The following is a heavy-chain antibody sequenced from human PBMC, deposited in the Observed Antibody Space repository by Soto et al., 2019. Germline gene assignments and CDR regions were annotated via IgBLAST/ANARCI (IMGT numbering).Heavy chain of an antibody. Sequence: QVQLVQSGAEVKKPGASVKVSCKASGYTFTSYYMHWVRQAPGQGLEWMGIINPSGGSTSYAQKFQGRVTMIRDTSTSTVYMELSSLRSEDTAVYYCAGGGGYCSGGSCYDAYYYGMDVWGQGTTVTVSS. D-gene: IGHD2-15*01. V-gene: IGHV1-46*01. J-gene: IGHJ6*02. CDR2: INPSGGST. CDR1: GYTFTSYY. CDR3: AGGGGYCSGGSCYDAYYYGMDV.